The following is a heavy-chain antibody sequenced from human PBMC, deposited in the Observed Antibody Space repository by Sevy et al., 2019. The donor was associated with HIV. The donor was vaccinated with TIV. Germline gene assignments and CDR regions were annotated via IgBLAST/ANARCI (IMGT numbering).Heavy chain of an antibody. CDR2: ISKSGSTT. CDR1: GFTFSHHN. V-gene: IGHV3-48*02. Sequence: GGSLRLSCAASGFTFSHHNMNWVRQAPGKGLEWISYISKSGSTTYFADSVRGRFTISRDNAKNSLFLEMHSLTDEDTGVYYCAREENRELGILPLDTWGRGIQVTVSS. D-gene: IGHD7-27*01. J-gene: IGHJ5*02. CDR3: AREENRELGILPLDT.